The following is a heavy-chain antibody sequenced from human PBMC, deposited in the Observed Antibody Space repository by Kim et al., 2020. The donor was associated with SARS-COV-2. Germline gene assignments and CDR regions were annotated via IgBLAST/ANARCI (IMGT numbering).Heavy chain of an antibody. D-gene: IGHD3-3*01. Sequence: GGSLRLSCAASGFTFSGYGMHWVRQAPGKGLEWVAVIWYDGSTKYYADSVKGRFTTSRDNSKNTLHLQMNSLRAEDTAVYYCARALYDFWVFVFWGHG. J-gene: IGHJ4*01. CDR3: ARALYDFWVFVF. CDR1: GFTFSGYG. V-gene: IGHV3-33*01. CDR2: IWYDGSTK.